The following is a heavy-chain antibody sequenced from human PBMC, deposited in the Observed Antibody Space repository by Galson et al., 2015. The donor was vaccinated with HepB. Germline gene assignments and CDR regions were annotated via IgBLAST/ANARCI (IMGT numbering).Heavy chain of an antibody. J-gene: IGHJ6*02. D-gene: IGHD3-3*01. CDR1: GFTFSSYA. Sequence: SLRLSCAASGFTFSSYAMSWVRQAPGKGLEWVSAISGSGGSTYYADSVKGRFTISRDNSKNTLYLQMNSLRAEDTAVYYCAKRRSGPPRAYYYYGMDVWGQGTTVTVSS. CDR3: AKRRSGPPRAYYYYGMDV. CDR2: ISGSGGST. V-gene: IGHV3-23*01.